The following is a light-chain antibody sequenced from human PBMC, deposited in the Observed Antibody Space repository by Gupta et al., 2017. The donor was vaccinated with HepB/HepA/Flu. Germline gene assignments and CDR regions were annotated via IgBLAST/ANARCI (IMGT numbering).Light chain of an antibody. V-gene: IGLV1-44*01. CDR2: GNN. CDR1: SSTRNINT. CDR3: ATLNDRLNTYV. Sequence: QSVLSQPPSTSGTPGKRVTISCSGSSSTRNINTVHWYQQLPGRAPKVLIYGNNQRPSGVPDRFTGSNSGTSASLAISGLQAEDEADYYCATLNDRLNTYVFGTGTKVTVL. J-gene: IGLJ1*01.